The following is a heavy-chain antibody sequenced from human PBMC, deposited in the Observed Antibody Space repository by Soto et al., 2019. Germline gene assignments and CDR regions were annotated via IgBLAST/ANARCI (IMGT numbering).Heavy chain of an antibody. J-gene: IGHJ5*02. Sequence: SVKVSCKASGGTFSSYAISWVRQAPGQGLEWMGGIIPIFGTANYAQKFQGRVTITADESTSTAYMELSSLRSEDTAVYYCARGRGTYYDILTGYYTWFDPWGQGTLVTVSS. D-gene: IGHD3-9*01. CDR1: GGTFSSYA. CDR2: IIPIFGTA. V-gene: IGHV1-69*13. CDR3: ARGRGTYYDILTGYYTWFDP.